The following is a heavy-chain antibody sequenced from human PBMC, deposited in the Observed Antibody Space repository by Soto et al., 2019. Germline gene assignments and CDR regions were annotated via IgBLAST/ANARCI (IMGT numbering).Heavy chain of an antibody. CDR2: ISGSGGST. J-gene: IGHJ4*02. D-gene: IGHD3-16*02. CDR1: GFTFSSYA. Sequence: GGSLRLSCAASGFTFSSYAMSWVRQAPGKGLEWVSAISGSGGSTYYADSVKGRFTISRDNSKNTLYLQMNSLRAEDTAVYYCAKLDYDYVWGSYRYSLVDYWGQGTLVTVSS. CDR3: AKLDYDYVWGSYRYSLVDY. V-gene: IGHV3-23*01.